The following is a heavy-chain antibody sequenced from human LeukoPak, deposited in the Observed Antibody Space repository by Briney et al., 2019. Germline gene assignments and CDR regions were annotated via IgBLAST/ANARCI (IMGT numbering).Heavy chain of an antibody. CDR2: INHSGTT. V-gene: IGHV4-34*01. CDR1: GGSFSGNY. J-gene: IGHJ5*02. D-gene: IGHD6-19*01. Sequence: KTSETLSLTCAVYGGSFSGNYWSWIRRPPGKGLEWIGDINHSGTTNYSPSFQGQVTISADKSISTAYLQWSSLKASDTAMYYCARLRSGWYGGYNWFDPWGQGTLVTVSS. CDR3: ARLRSGWYGGYNWFDP.